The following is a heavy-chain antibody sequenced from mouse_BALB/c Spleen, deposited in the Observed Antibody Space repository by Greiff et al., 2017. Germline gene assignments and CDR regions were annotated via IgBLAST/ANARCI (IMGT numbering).Heavy chain of an antibody. Sequence: VQVVESAAELARPGASVKMSCKASGYTFTSYTMHWVKQRPGQGLEWIGYINPSSGYTEYNQKFKDKTTLTADKSSSTAYMQLSSLTSEDSAVYYCARSIYYGNYWFAYWGQGTLVTVSA. CDR2: INPSSGYT. CDR3: ARSIYYGNYWFAY. CDR1: GYTFTSYT. V-gene: IGHV1-4*02. D-gene: IGHD2-1*01. J-gene: IGHJ3*01.